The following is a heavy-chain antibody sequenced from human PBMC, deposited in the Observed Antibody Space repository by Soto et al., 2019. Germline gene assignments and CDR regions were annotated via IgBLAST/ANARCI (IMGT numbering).Heavy chain of an antibody. CDR1: GFTFSSYG. CDR2: IWYDGSNK. D-gene: IGHD1-26*01. Sequence: QVQLVESGGGVVQPGRSLRLSCAASGFTFSSYGMHWVRQAPGKGLEWVAVIWYDGSNKYYADSVKGRFTISRDNSKNTLYRQMNSLRAEDAAVYYCARDQAGSCPDCWGQGTRVTVCS. V-gene: IGHV3-33*01. CDR3: ARDQAGSCPDC. J-gene: IGHJ4*02.